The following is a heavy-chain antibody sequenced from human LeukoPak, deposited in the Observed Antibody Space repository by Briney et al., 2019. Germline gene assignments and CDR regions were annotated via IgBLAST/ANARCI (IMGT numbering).Heavy chain of an antibody. CDR3: ARDASRGWYDY. CDR2: IYASGST. Sequence: SSQTLSLTCTVSGGSISSGSYYWSWIRQPAGKGLEYIGRIYASGSTNYNPSLKSRVTISVDTSKTQFSLRLSSVTAADTAVYYCARDASRGWYDYWGQGTLVTVSS. CDR1: GGSISSGSYY. V-gene: IGHV4-61*02. D-gene: IGHD6-19*01. J-gene: IGHJ4*02.